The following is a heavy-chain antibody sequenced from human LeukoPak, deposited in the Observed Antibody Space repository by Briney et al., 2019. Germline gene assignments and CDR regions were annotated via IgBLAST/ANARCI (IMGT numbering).Heavy chain of an antibody. Sequence: GGSLRLSCAASGFTFSAYAMAWVRQAPGKGLEWVSTINGSGGTTYSADSVKGRFTISRDNSKNILYLQVNSLRAGDTAVYYCAKDYYYDSSGYYYGDAFDIWGQGTMVTVSS. CDR2: INGSGGTT. CDR3: AKDYYYDSSGYYYGDAFDI. V-gene: IGHV3-23*01. CDR1: GFTFSAYA. J-gene: IGHJ3*02. D-gene: IGHD3-22*01.